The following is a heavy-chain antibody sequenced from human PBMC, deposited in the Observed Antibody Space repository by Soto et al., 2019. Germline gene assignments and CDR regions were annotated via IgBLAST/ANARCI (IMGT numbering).Heavy chain of an antibody. J-gene: IGHJ5*02. Sequence: QVQLQESGPGVVKPSETLSLSCSVSGGSISKFYWSWIRKTPGKGLEWMGRVYATGTTDYNPSLRSRVTMSVDISKKTFSLRLTSVTAADTGVYYCVRDGSKTLRDWFDPWGQGKLVTVSS. V-gene: IGHV4-4*07. CDR3: VRDGSKTLRDWFDP. CDR2: VYATGTT. CDR1: GGSISKFY.